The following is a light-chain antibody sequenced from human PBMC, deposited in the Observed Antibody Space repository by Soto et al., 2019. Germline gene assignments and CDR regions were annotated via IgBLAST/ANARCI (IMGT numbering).Light chain of an antibody. V-gene: IGLV2-8*01. CDR1: SSDVGGYNY. CDR3: SSYAGSSNV. Sequence: VLTQPPSASGSPGQSVSISCTGTSSDVGGYNYVSWYQQHPGKAPKLMIYEVNKRPSGVPDRFSGSKSGNTASLTVSGLQAEDEADYYCSSYAGSSNVFGTGTKVTVL. CDR2: EVN. J-gene: IGLJ1*01.